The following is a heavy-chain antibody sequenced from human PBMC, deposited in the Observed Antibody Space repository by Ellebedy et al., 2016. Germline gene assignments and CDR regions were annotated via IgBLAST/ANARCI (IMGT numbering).Heavy chain of an antibody. Sequence: SETLSLXXTVSGGSINDYYCNWIRQPAGKGLEWIGRVHTSGSTSYNSSLKSRVVVSVDTSKNQFSLTLTSVTAADTAIYYCARGDYADGDGSDVWGRGTTVTVSS. D-gene: IGHD4-17*01. V-gene: IGHV4-4*07. J-gene: IGHJ6*02. CDR3: ARGDYADGDGSDV. CDR1: GGSINDYY. CDR2: VHTSGST.